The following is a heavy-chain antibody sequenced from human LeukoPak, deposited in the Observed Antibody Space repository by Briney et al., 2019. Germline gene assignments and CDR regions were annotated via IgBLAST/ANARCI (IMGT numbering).Heavy chain of an antibody. D-gene: IGHD2-2*01. CDR1: GGSFSGYY. V-gene: IGHV4-34*01. CDR2: INHSGST. J-gene: IGHJ6*03. Sequence: PSETLSLTCAVYGGSFSGYYWSWIRQPPGKGLEWIGEINHSGSTNYNPSLKSRVTISVDTSNNQFSLKLSSVTAADTAVYYCARRSSRGYYYMDVWGKGATVTVSS. CDR3: ARRSSRGYYYMDV.